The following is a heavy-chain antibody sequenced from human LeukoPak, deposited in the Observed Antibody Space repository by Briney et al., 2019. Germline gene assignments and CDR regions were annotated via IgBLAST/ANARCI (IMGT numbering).Heavy chain of an antibody. J-gene: IGHJ6*03. V-gene: IGHV3-11*01. CDR3: VRGRQFEMVRGVMGYYYYYMDV. Sequence: PGGSLRLSCAASGFTFSDYYMSWIRQAPGKGLEWVSYISSSGSTIYYADSVKGRFTISRDNAKNSLYLQMNSLRAEDMTVYYCVRGRQFEMVRGVMGYYYYYMDVWGKGTTVTVSS. CDR1: GFTFSDYY. D-gene: IGHD3-10*01. CDR2: ISSSGSTI.